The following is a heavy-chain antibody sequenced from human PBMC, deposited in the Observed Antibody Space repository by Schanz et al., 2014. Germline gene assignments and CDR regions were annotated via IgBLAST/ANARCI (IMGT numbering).Heavy chain of an antibody. D-gene: IGHD6-19*01. Sequence: QLQLQESGPGLVKPLETLSLTCTVSGGSISTSNHYWGWIRQPPGKGLEWIGSIYYSGNTYYNPSRGSRSTIPEDPSKNHSPLRLISVPAADTAVYYCARHGPLAGIPLDYWGRGTLVTVSS. CDR2: IYYSGNT. J-gene: IGHJ4*02. V-gene: IGHV4-39*01. CDR1: GGSISTSNHY. CDR3: ARHGPLAGIPLDY.